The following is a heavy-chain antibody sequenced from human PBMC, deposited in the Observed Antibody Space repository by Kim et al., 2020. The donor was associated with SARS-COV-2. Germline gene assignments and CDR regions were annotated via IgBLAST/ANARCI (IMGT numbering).Heavy chain of an antibody. Sequence: SETLSLTCTVSGGSISSSSYYWGWIRQPPGKGLEWIGSIYYSGSTYYNPSLKSRVTISVDTSKNQFSLKLSSVTAADTAVYYCARPIAVAAFDIWGQGTMVTVSS. V-gene: IGHV4-39*01. D-gene: IGHD6-19*01. J-gene: IGHJ3*02. CDR2: IYYSGST. CDR3: ARPIAVAAFDI. CDR1: GGSISSSSYY.